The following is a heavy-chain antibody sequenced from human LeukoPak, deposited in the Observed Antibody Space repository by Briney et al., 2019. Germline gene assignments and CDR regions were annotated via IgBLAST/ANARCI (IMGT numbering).Heavy chain of an antibody. D-gene: IGHD4-23*01. CDR2: IYSGGST. J-gene: IGHJ3*02. CDR1: GFTVSSNY. V-gene: IGHV3-53*01. CDR3: ARDYGGNSQRTDAFDI. Sequence: PGGSLRLSCAASGFTVSSNYMSWVRQAPGKGLEWVSVIYSGGSTYYADSVKGRFTISRDNSKNTLYLQMNSLRAEDTAVYYCARDYGGNSQRTDAFDIWGQGTMVTVSS.